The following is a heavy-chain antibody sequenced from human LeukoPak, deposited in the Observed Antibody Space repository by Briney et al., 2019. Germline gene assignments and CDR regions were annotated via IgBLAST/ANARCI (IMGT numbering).Heavy chain of an antibody. V-gene: IGHV3-23*01. Sequence: GGSLRLSCAASGFTFSSYAMSWVRQAPGKGLEWVSAISGSGSSTYYADSVKGRFTISRDNSKNTLYLQMNSLRAEDTAVYYCAKGTLGRGGYYYYGMDVWGQGTTVTVSS. CDR1: GFTFSSYA. CDR2: ISGSGSST. J-gene: IGHJ6*02. D-gene: IGHD1-1*01. CDR3: AKGTLGRGGYYYYGMDV.